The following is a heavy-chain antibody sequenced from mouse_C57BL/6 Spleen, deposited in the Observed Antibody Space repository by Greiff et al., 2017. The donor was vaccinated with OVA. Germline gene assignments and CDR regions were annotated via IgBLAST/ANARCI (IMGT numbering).Heavy chain of an antibody. V-gene: IGHV5-4*03. CDR2: ISDGGSYT. CDR3: ARASYYSNPIYYAMDY. Sequence: EVKVVESGGGLVKPGGSLKLSCAASGFTFSSYAMSWVRQTPEKRLEWVATISDGGSYTYYPDNVKGRFTISRDNAKNNLYLQMSHLKSEDTAMYYCARASYYSNPIYYAMDYWGQGTSVTVSS. D-gene: IGHD2-5*01. CDR1: GFTFSSYA. J-gene: IGHJ4*01.